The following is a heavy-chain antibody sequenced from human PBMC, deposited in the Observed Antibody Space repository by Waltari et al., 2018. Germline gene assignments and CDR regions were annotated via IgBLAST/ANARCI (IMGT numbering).Heavy chain of an antibody. CDR3: ARRVTGTADFDY. Sequence: QVQLQQWGAGLLKPSETLSLTCAVYGGSFSGYYWSWIRQPPGKGLEWIGEINHSVITNYNPARKSRVTISVDTSNNQFSLKLRSVTAADTAVYYCARRVTGTADFDYWGQGTLVTVSS. CDR2: INHSVIT. CDR1: GGSFSGYY. V-gene: IGHV4-34*01. D-gene: IGHD1-20*01. J-gene: IGHJ4*02.